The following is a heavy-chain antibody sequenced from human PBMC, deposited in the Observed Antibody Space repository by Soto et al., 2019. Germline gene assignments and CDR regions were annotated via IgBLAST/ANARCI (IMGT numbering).Heavy chain of an antibody. CDR2: IDWDDDK. V-gene: IGHV2-70*01. D-gene: IGHD3-10*01. CDR1: GFSLSTSGMC. Sequence: SGPTLVNPTQTLTLTCTFSGFSLSTSGMCVSWIRQPPGKALEWLALIDWDDDKYYSTSLKTRLTISEDTSKNQVVLTMTNMDPVDTATYYCARITMVRGVIQYYYYYGMDVWGQGTKVTVSS. J-gene: IGHJ6*02. CDR3: ARITMVRGVIQYYYYYGMDV.